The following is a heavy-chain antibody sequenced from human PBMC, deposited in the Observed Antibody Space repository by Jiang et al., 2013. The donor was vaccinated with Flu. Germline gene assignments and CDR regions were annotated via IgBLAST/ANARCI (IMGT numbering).Heavy chain of an antibody. D-gene: IGHD2-2*02. CDR1: GYTFTSYA. CDR3: ARCGVVVPAAIKXTYYYYYYYMDV. Sequence: SGAEVKKPGASVKVSCKASGYTFTSYAMHWVRQAPGQRLEWMGWINAGNGNTKYSQKFQGRVTITRDTSASTAYMELSSLRSEDTAVYYCARCGVVVPAAIKXTYYYYYYYMDVWGKGTTVTVSS. V-gene: IGHV1-3*01. CDR2: INAGNGNT. J-gene: IGHJ6*03.